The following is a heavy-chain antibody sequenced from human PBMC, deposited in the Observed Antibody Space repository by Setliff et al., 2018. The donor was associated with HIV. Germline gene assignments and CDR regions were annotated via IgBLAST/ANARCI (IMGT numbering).Heavy chain of an antibody. Sequence: PGGSLRLSCAASGFTFSYYSMSWVRQAPGKGLEWVATINEDGSKKYYGASVKGRFTVSRDDAKNSLFLQMNSLRAEDTAVYYCVRDWAGPGFHHWGQGTPVTSPQ. J-gene: IGHJ1*01. CDR1: GFTFSYYS. V-gene: IGHV3-7*01. CDR2: INEDGSKK. CDR3: VRDWAGPGFHH. D-gene: IGHD6-19*01.